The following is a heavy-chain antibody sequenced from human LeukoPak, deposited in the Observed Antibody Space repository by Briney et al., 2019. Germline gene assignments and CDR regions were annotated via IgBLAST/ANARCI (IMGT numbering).Heavy chain of an antibody. CDR1: GYTFTGYY. CDR2: INPNSGGT. V-gene: IGHV1-2*02. D-gene: IGHD5-12*01. Sequence: ASVKVSCKASGYTFTGYYMHWVRQAPGQGLEWMGWINPNSGGTNYAQKFQGRVTMTRDTSISTAYMELSRLRSDDTAVYYCARDGLRDTRGGYDPYYCYYGMDVWGQGTTVTVSS. J-gene: IGHJ6*02. CDR3: ARDGLRDTRGGYDPYYCYYGMDV.